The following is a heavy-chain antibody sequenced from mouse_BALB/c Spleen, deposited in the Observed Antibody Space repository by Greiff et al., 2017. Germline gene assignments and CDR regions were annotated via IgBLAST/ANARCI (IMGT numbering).Heavy chain of an antibody. D-gene: IGHD4-1*01. J-gene: IGHJ1*01. CDR3: ARRAWERGRRYFDN. CDR2: ISSGGGST. Sequence: EVQLVESGGGLVKPGGSLKLSCAASGFAFSSYDMSWVRQTPEKRLEWVAYISSGGGSTYYPDTVKGRFTITRDNAKNTLFLEMSSLKSEDTAMYYCARRAWERGRRYFDNWDAGTTVAVSS. CDR1: GFAFSSYD. V-gene: IGHV5-12-1*01.